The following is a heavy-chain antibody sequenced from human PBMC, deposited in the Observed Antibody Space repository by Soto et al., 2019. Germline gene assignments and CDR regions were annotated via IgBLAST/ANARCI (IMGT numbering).Heavy chain of an antibody. CDR3: ASDYYFDY. Sequence: QVPLVESGGGVVQPGRSLRLSCAASGFTFSSYAMHWVRQAPGKGLEWVAVISYDGSNKYYADSVKGRFTISRDNSKNTLYLQMNSLRAEDTAVYYCASDYYFDYWGQGTLVTVSS. V-gene: IGHV3-30-3*01. CDR2: ISYDGSNK. CDR1: GFTFSSYA. J-gene: IGHJ4*02.